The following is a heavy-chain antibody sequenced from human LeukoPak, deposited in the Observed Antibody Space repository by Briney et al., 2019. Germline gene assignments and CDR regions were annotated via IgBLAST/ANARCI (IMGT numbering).Heavy chain of an antibody. V-gene: IGHV3-53*01. Sequence: PGGSLRLSCAASGFTVSSNYMSWVRQAPGKGLEWVSVIYSGGSTYYADSVRGRFTISRDNSKNTLYLQMNSLRAEDAAIYYCTKGGDGIQLWIPFDYWGQGTLVTVSS. CDR2: IYSGGST. CDR3: TKGGDGIQLWIPFDY. J-gene: IGHJ4*02. CDR1: GFTVSSNY. D-gene: IGHD5-18*01.